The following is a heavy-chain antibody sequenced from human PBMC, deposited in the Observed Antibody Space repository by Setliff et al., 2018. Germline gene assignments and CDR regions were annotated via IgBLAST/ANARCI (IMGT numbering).Heavy chain of an antibody. D-gene: IGHD3-10*01. CDR2: IFYSGST. V-gene: IGHV4-59*11. CDR3: ARVFYYGSGSYLYYFDS. Sequence: SETLSLTCTVSGGSISSHYWNWIRQPPGKGLEWIGYIFYSGSTNYNPSLKSRVTISVDTSKNQSSLKLSSVTAADTAVYYCARVFYYGSGSYLYYFDSWGQGTLVTVSS. J-gene: IGHJ4*02. CDR1: GGSISSHY.